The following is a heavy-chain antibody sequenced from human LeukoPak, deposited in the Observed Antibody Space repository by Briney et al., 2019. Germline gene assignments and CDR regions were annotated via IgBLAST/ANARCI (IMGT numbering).Heavy chain of an antibody. V-gene: IGHV3-7*01. CDR1: GFTFSSYW. J-gene: IGHJ4*02. D-gene: IGHD1-26*01. CDR3: ARDKIVGATNFDY. CDR2: IKQDGSEK. Sequence: GGSLRLSCAASGFTFSSYWMSWVRQAPGKRLEWVANIKQDGSEKYYVDSVKGRFTISRDNAKNSLYLQMNSLRAEDTAVYYCARDKIVGATNFDYWGQGTLVTVSS.